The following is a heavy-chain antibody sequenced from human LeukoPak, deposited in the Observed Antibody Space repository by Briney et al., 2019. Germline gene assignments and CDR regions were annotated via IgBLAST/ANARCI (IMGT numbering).Heavy chain of an antibody. V-gene: IGHV3-21*01. D-gene: IGHD1-26*01. CDR2: ISSGSSYI. CDR1: GFTFSSYT. CDR3: ARDKRKGIVGSTKSYFDY. Sequence: GGSLRLSCAASGFTFSSYTMNWVRQAPGKGLEWVSIISSGSSYIHYADSVKGRFTISRDNAKNSLYLQMNSLRAEDTAVYYCARDKRKGIVGSTKSYFDYWGQGTLVTVSS. J-gene: IGHJ4*02.